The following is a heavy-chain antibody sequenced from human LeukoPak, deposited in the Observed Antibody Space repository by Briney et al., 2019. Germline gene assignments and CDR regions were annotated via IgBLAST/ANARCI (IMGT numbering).Heavy chain of an antibody. CDR2: FIGSGGT. CDR3: ATLYGDYGAY. D-gene: IGHD4-17*01. V-gene: IGHV3-23*01. CDR1: GLTFNSNT. Sequence: GGSLRLSCAAAGLTFNSNTMSWVRQAPGKGLEWVSAFIGSGGTYYADSVRGRFTISRDNSKNTLYLQMSSLRAEDTALYYCATLYGDYGAYWGQGTLVTVSS. J-gene: IGHJ4*02.